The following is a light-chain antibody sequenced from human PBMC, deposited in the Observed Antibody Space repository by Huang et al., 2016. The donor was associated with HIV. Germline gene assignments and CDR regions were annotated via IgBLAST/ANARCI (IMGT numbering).Light chain of an antibody. CDR2: DAS. CDR3: QQRSSWPRVT. J-gene: IGKJ4*01. V-gene: IGKV3-11*01. Sequence: EIVLTQSPATLSLSPGERATFSCRASQSVSRFLGWYKQKDGEGPRLHIYDASNSAIDIPAMFRGSGSGTEFTLTNSSLEPEDFAVYYCQQRSSWPRVTFGGGTKVELK. CDR1: QSVSRF.